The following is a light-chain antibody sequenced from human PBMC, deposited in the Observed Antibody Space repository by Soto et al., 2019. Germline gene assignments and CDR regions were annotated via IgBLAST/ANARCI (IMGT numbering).Light chain of an antibody. CDR2: KVS. CDR3: MQGTHWPPIT. V-gene: IGKV2-30*01. J-gene: IGKJ5*01. Sequence: DVVLTQSPLSLPVTLGQPASISCRSSLSLVYRDGSTYLNWFQQRPGQSPRRLIYKVSNRDSGVPDRFSGSGSGTDFTLEISRVEAEDVGVYYCMQGTHWPPITFGQGTQLEIK. CDR1: LSLVYRDGSTY.